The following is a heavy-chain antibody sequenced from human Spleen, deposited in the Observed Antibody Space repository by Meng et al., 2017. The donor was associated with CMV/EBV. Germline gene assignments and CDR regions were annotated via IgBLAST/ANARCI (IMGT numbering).Heavy chain of an antibody. CDR3: ARYVFDSSSLYSNWFDP. CDR1: GGSISSGTYY. Sequence: QVQRQYSGPGLVKPSQPLSLTCTVSGGSISSGTYYWGWIRQLPGKGLEWIAYIHYSGSTYYSPSLKSRVTISVDTSRNQLSLKLSSMTAAATAVYYCARYVFDSSSLYSNWFDPWGQGTLVTVSS. D-gene: IGHD3-22*01. J-gene: IGHJ5*02. CDR2: IHYSGST. V-gene: IGHV4-31*03.